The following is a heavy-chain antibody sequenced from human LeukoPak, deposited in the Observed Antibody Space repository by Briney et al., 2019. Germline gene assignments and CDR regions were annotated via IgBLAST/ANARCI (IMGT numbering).Heavy chain of an antibody. CDR2: ISYDGSNK. Sequence: GGSLRRSCAASGFTFSSYAMHWVRQAPGKGLEWVAVISYDGSNKHYADSVKGRFTISRDNSKNTLYLQMNSLRAEDTAVYYCAGAGRGVTLYTDYWGQGTLVTVSS. D-gene: IGHD3-10*01. CDR1: GFTFSSYA. J-gene: IGHJ4*02. CDR3: AGAGRGVTLYTDY. V-gene: IGHV3-30*04.